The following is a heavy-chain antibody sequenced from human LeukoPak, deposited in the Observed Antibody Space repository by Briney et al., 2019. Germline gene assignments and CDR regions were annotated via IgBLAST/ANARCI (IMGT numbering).Heavy chain of an antibody. D-gene: IGHD1-26*01. V-gene: IGHV3-30*02. CDR2: LRYDGSYK. CDR1: GFTFSTYG. J-gene: IGHJ4*02. CDR3: AKDSRKYSGSYTFDN. Sequence: GGSLRLSCTASGFTFSTYGMHWVRQAPGKGLEWVAFLRYDGSYKYYADSVKGRFTISRDNSKNTLYLQLNSLRDEDTAVYYCAKDSRKYSGSYTFDNWGQGTLVTVSS.